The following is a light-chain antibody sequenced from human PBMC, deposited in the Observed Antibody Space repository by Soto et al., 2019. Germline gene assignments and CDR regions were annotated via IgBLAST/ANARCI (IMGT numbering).Light chain of an antibody. CDR2: GAS. V-gene: IGKV3-20*01. CDR3: QQYGSSPPYT. Sequence: EIVLTQSPGTLSLSPGERATLSCRASQSVSSSYLAWYQQKPGQAPRLLIYGASRRATGIPDRFSGSGSGTDFTLLISRMEPEDFAVYYRQQYGSSPPYTFVQGTKLEIK. J-gene: IGKJ2*01. CDR1: QSVSSSY.